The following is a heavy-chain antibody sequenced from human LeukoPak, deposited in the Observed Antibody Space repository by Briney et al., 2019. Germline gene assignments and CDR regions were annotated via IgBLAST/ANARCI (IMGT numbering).Heavy chain of an antibody. D-gene: IGHD3-22*01. CDR1: GGSFSGYY. CDR3: ARGRQDVTMIVVVMTAVSYYLDV. V-gene: IGHV4-34*01. J-gene: IGHJ6*03. CDR2: MDPSGST. Sequence: SETLSLTCAVYGGSFSGYYWTWIRQTPGKGLEWIGEMDPSGSTNYNPSLKSRVTISVDTSKNQFSLKLSSVTAADTAVYYCARGRQDVTMIVVVMTAVSYYLDVWGKGTTVTVS.